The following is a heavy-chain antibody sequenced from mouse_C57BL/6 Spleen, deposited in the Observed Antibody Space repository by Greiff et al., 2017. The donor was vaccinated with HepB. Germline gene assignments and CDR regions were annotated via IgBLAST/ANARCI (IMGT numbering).Heavy chain of an antibody. V-gene: IGHV1-52*01. Sequence: QVQLQQPGAELVRPGSSVKLSCKASGYTFTSYWMHWVKQRPIQGLEWIGNIDPSDSETHYNQKFKDKATLTVDKSSSTAYMQLSSLTSEDSAVYYCARSYYDGYPAWFAYWGQGTLVTVSA. CDR2: IDPSDSET. D-gene: IGHD2-3*01. CDR3: ARSYYDGYPAWFAY. CDR1: GYTFTSYW. J-gene: IGHJ3*01.